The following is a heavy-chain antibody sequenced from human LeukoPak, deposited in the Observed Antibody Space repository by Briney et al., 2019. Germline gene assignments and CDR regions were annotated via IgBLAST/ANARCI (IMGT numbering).Heavy chain of an antibody. J-gene: IGHJ4*02. CDR3: TTAIDYYDSSGYYYYFDY. CDR1: GFTFSNAW. D-gene: IGHD3-22*01. Sequence: GGSLRLSCAASGFTFSNAWMSWVCQAPGKGLEWVGRIKSKTDGGTTDYAAPVKGRFTISRDDSKNTLYLQMNSLKTEDTAVYYCTTAIDYYDSSGYYYYFDYWGQGTLVTVSS. CDR2: IKSKTDGGTT. V-gene: IGHV3-15*01.